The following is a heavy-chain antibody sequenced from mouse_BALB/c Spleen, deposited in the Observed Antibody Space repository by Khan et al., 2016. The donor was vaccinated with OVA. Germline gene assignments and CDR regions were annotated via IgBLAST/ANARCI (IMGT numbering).Heavy chain of an antibody. V-gene: IGHV1-7*01. CDR2: INPSTGYT. D-gene: IGHD2-10*02. Sequence: QVQLKESGAELAKPGASVKMSCKASGYTFTTYWMHWIKQRPGQGLEWIGYINPSTGYTEYNQKFKDKATLTTDKSSSIAYMQLSSLTFEDSADYYCTIRGLYGIIAYWGQGTLVTVSA. J-gene: IGHJ3*01. CDR3: TIRGLYGIIAY. CDR1: GYTFTTYW.